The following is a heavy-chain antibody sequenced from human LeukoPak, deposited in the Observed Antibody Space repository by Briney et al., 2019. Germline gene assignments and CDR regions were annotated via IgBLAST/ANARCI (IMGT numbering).Heavy chain of an antibody. Sequence: ASETLSLACSVSVDSITMYYWTWIRQPPGKGVEWIGYVDHTGSTTFNTSLNGPVSISRDTSKNLFSLRLRSVTAADTAVYFCARGRVSSSTYYSTYYYYFYMDVWGKGTTVTVSS. J-gene: IGHJ6*03. V-gene: IGHV4-59*01. CDR1: VDSITMYY. CDR2: VDHTGST. CDR3: ARGRVSSSTYYSTYYYYFYMDV. D-gene: IGHD3-22*01.